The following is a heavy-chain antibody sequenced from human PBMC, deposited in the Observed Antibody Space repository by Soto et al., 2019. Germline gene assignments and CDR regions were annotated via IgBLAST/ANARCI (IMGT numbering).Heavy chain of an antibody. Sequence: EASVKVSCKASGYTFTSYAMHWVRQAPGQRLEWMGWINAGNGNTKYSQKFQGRVTITSDTSASTAYMELSRLRSEDTAVYYCARTIAAPRLHYYYYYGVDVWGQGTTVPVSS. J-gene: IGHJ6*02. CDR3: ARTIAAPRLHYYYYYGVDV. CDR1: GYTFTSYA. D-gene: IGHD6-13*01. CDR2: INAGNGNT. V-gene: IGHV1-3*01.